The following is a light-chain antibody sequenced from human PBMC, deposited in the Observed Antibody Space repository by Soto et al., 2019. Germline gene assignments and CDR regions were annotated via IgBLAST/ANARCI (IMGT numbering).Light chain of an antibody. V-gene: IGKV3-20*01. CDR3: QQFSGSVT. CDR2: GAS. J-gene: IGKJ4*01. CDR1: QSVTSTY. Sequence: EIVLTQSPGTLSLSPGERATLSCRASQSVTSTYLAWYQQKPGQAPRLLIYGASKRQSGVPARFSGGGSGTDFTLTISSLEPEDFAAYYCQQFSGSVTFGGGTRVDI.